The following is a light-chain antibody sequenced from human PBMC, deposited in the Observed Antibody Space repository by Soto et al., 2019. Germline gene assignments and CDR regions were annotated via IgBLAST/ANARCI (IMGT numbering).Light chain of an antibody. V-gene: IGKV3-20*01. CDR2: GAS. CDR3: QQYGSSLWT. CDR1: QSVSSSY. Sequence: EIVLTQSPGTLSLSPGERATLSCRASQSVSSSYLAWYQQKPGQAPRLLIYGASSMATGIPDRFSGRGCGTDLTLTISRLESEDFAVYYCQQYGSSLWTFGQGTKVEIK. J-gene: IGKJ1*01.